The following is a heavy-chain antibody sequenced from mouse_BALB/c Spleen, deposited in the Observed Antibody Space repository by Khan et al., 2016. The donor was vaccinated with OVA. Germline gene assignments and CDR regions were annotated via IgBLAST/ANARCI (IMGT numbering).Heavy chain of an antibody. V-gene: IGHV2-2*01. Sequence: QVQLKQSGPGLVQPSQSLSITCTVSGFSLTNYGVHWIRQSPGRGLEWLGLIWSGGNTNYNAAFISRLTISKDNTKNQVFFKMNSLKADDTAIYYCARKRGVHYNMDFWGQGISVTVSS. CDR3: ARKRGVHYNMDF. CDR1: GFSLTNYG. CDR2: IWSGGNT. J-gene: IGHJ4*01.